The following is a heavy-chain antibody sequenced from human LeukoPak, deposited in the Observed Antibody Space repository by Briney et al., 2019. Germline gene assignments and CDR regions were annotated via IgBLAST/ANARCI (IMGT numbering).Heavy chain of an antibody. CDR3: ARHQGSSFNWFDP. Sequence: GASVKVSCKASGGTFSSYAISWVRQAPGQGLEWMGWISAYNGNTNYAQKLQGRVTMTTDTSTSTAYMELTSLRSDDTAVYYCARHQGSSFNWFDPWGQGTLVTVSS. CDR1: GGTFSSYA. D-gene: IGHD6-13*01. V-gene: IGHV1-18*01. CDR2: ISAYNGNT. J-gene: IGHJ5*02.